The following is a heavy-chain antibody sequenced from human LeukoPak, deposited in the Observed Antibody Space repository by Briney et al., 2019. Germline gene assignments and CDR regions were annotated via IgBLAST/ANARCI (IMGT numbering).Heavy chain of an antibody. Sequence: GGSLRLSCAASGFTFTSYEMNCVRQAPGKGLEWVSYISSSGSTIYYADSVKGRFTISRDNAKNSLYLQMNSLRAEDTAVYYCARVAWGSVDYWGQGTLVTVSS. J-gene: IGHJ4*02. CDR3: ARVAWGSVDY. V-gene: IGHV3-48*03. CDR1: GFTFTSYE. CDR2: ISSSGSTI. D-gene: IGHD7-27*01.